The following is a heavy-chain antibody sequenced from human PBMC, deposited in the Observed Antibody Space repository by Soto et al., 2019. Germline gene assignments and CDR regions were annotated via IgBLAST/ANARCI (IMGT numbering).Heavy chain of an antibody. CDR1: GGSISSSSYY. Sequence: SETLSLTCTVSGGSISSSSYYWGWIRQPPGKGLEWIGSIYYSGSTYYNPSLKSRVTISVDTSKNQFSLKLSSVTAADTAVYSCARHLPTLHWFDPWRQGTLDPVSS. V-gene: IGHV4-39*01. CDR2: IYYSGST. D-gene: IGHD2-15*01. J-gene: IGHJ5*02. CDR3: ARHLPTLHWFDP.